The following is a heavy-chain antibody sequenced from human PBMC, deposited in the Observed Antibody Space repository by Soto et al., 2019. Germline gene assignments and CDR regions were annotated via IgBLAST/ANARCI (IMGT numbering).Heavy chain of an antibody. CDR1: GGTISSGGYY. D-gene: IGHD3-22*01. CDR2: IYYSGST. CDR3: ARALYYYDSSGYYIGPGVDY. Sequence: PSETLSLTWTVSGGTISSGGYYWSWHSKHPGKGLEWIGYIYYSGSTYYNPSLKSRVTISVDTSKNQFSLKLSSVTAADTAVYYCARALYYYDSSGYYIGPGVDYWGQGTLVTVSS. V-gene: IGHV4-31*02. J-gene: IGHJ4*02.